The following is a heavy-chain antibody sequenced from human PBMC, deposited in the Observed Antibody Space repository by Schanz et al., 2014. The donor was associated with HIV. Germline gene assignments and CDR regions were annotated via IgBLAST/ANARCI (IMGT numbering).Heavy chain of an antibody. CDR2: ISSGNRYI. D-gene: IGHD3-3*01. CDR1: GFTFTTAW. Sequence: EVQLVESGGGLVKPGGSLRLSCAASGFTFTTAWMNWVRQAPGKGLEWVSAISSGNRYIYYADSVKGRFTISRDNAKNSLYLQMNSLRSEDTAVYYCAKASESIFGVEGLDFWGQGTLVIVSS. J-gene: IGHJ4*02. V-gene: IGHV3-21*01. CDR3: AKASESIFGVEGLDF.